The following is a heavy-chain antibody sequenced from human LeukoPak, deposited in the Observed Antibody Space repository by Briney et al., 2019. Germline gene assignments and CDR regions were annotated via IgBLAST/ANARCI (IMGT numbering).Heavy chain of an antibody. CDR3: ARDVTGTTLDYYYGMDV. J-gene: IGHJ6*02. V-gene: IGHV4-59*01. D-gene: IGHD1-20*01. CDR2: IYYSGST. CDR1: VGSISSYY. Sequence: SETLSVTCTVSVGSISSYYWSSIRQPPGRRVEWIGYIYYSGSTNYDPALTMRGTISVDTSKDQVSLKLSSVTAADTAVYYCARDVTGTTLDYYYGMDVWGQGTTVTVSS.